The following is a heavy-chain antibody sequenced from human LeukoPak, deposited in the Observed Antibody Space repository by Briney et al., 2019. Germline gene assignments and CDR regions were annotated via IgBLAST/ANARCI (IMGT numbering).Heavy chain of an antibody. CDR1: GFTFSSYA. V-gene: IGHV3-23*01. CDR2: IGGSGGST. J-gene: IGHJ4*02. CDR3: AKEELYYYDSSGYSN. D-gene: IGHD3-22*01. Sequence: GGSLRLSCAASGFTFSSYAMSWVRQAPGKGLEWVSGIGGSGGSTYYADSVKGRFTISRDNSKNTLYLQMNSLRAEDTAVYYCAKEELYYYDSSGYSNWGQGTLVTVSS.